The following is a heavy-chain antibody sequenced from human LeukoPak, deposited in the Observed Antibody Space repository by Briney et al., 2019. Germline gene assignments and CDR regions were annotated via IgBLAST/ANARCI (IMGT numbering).Heavy chain of an antibody. D-gene: IGHD1-26*01. Sequence: PGGSLRLSCVASGFTFDDYGMSWVRQAPGKGLEWVSRINWNGGSTGYADSVKGRFTISRDNAKNSLYLQMSSLGAEDTAVYYCARDKRVGPTLFDYWGQGTVVTVSS. CDR2: INWNGGST. CDR1: GFTFDDYG. J-gene: IGHJ4*02. V-gene: IGHV3-20*04. CDR3: ARDKRVGPTLFDY.